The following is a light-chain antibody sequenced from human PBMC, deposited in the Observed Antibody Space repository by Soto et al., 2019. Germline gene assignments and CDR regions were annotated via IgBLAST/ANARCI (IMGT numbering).Light chain of an antibody. Sequence: QSVLTQPASVSGSPGQSITISCTGTSSDVGGYNYLSWYQQNPGKAPKVMIYKVSNRPSGVSNRFSGSKSGNTASLTISGLQAEDEADYYCSSYTTSGTPVFGGGTKLTVL. V-gene: IGLV2-14*01. CDR1: SSDVGGYNY. J-gene: IGLJ3*02. CDR2: KVS. CDR3: SSYTTSGTPV.